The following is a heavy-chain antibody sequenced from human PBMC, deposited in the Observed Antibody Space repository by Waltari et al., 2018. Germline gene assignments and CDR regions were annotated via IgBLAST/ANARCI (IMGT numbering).Heavy chain of an antibody. J-gene: IGHJ4*02. Sequence: QVQLVQSGAEVKEPGTSVKVSCKASGYTFTDYFIHGVRQAPGQGLECGGWIHYNRGATNRTQKVQGRVTITRYKSTSTAYMELSSLRSDDTAVYYCARAGAGRPFDYWGQATLVTVSS. CDR2: IHYNRGAT. V-gene: IGHV1-2*02. CDR1: GYTFTDYF. CDR3: ARAGAGRPFDY. D-gene: IGHD6-19*01.